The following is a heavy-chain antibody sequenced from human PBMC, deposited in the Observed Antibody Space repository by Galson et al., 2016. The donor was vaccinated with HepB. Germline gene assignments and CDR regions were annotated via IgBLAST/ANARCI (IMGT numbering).Heavy chain of an antibody. CDR3: ARVFPARCSGRSCFSAGAFDI. CDR2: ISEDGRAT. V-gene: IGHV3-74*01. Sequence: SQRLSCAASGFTFSTHWMHWVRQAPGKGLVCVSRISEDGRATNYADSVKGRFAISRDNAKNTLYLQMNSRSAEDPAIHYCARVFPARCSGRSCFSAGAFDIRGQGTMVIVSS. D-gene: IGHD2-15*01. J-gene: IGHJ3*02. CDR1: GFTFSTHW.